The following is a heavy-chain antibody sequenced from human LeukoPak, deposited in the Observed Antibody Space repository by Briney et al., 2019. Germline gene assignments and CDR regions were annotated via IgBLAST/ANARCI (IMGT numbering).Heavy chain of an antibody. CDR3: ARHYSSSSGDAFDI. J-gene: IGHJ3*02. CDR1: EYTFSHHW. D-gene: IGHD6-6*01. CDR2: IYPGDSDT. V-gene: IGHV5-51*01. Sequence: GESLKISCKGSEYTFSHHWIAWVRQMPGKGLEYMGIIYPGDSDTKYSPSFQGQVTISADKSINTAYLRWSSLKASDTAMYYCARHYSSSSGDAFDIWGQGTMVTVSS.